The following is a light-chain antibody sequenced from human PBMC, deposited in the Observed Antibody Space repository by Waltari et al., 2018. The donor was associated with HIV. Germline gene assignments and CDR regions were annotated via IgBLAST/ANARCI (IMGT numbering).Light chain of an antibody. CDR2: KAC. J-gene: IGKJ1*01. CDR1: QRISSW. V-gene: IGKV1-5*03. Sequence: DIQMTQSPSTLSASVGDRVTIPCRASQRISSWLAWYQQKPGKAPKLLIYKACSLESGVPSRFSGSGSGTEFTLTISSLQPDDFATYYCQQYNSYSRTFGQGTKVEIK. CDR3: QQYNSYSRT.